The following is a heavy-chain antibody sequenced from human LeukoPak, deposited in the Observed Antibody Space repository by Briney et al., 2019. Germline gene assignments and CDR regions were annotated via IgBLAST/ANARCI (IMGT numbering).Heavy chain of an antibody. Sequence: SETLSLTCAVYGGSFSGYYWSWIRQPPGKGLGWIGEINHSGSTNYNPSLKSRVTISVDTSKNQFSLKLSSVTAADTAVYYCARGQRHTTVTTYFDYWGQGTLVTVSS. CDR2: INHSGST. J-gene: IGHJ4*02. D-gene: IGHD4-17*01. CDR1: GGSFSGYY. CDR3: ARGQRHTTVTTYFDY. V-gene: IGHV4-34*01.